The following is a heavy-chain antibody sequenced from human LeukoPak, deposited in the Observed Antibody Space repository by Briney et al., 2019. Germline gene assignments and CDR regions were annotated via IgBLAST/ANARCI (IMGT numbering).Heavy chain of an antibody. J-gene: IGHJ4*02. CDR3: AKRGDGYNPYYFDY. CDR2: IGGSGTKT. D-gene: IGHD5-24*01. CDR1: GFTFTKYA. Sequence: PGGTLRLSCAASGFTFTKYAMSWVRQAAGKGLEWVSAIGGSGTKTFYADSVKGRFTISRDNSKNTLYLQMNSLRAEDTAVYYCAKRGDGYNPYYFDYWGQGTLVTVSS. V-gene: IGHV3-23*01.